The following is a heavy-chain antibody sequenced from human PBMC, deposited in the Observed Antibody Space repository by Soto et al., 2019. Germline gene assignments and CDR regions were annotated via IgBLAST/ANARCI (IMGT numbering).Heavy chain of an antibody. CDR1: GYIFTAYG. V-gene: IGHV5-51*01. CDR2: IYPSDSDT. D-gene: IGHD1-26*01. Sequence: GESLKISCQASGYIFTAYGIGWVRQMPGKGLEWMGVIYPSDSDTTYHPSMEGHVTVSVDKSVSTAYVHWSSLKASDTATYYCARRGTKYKFGPRAFDVWGQGTLVTVSS. J-gene: IGHJ3*01. CDR3: ARRGTKYKFGPRAFDV.